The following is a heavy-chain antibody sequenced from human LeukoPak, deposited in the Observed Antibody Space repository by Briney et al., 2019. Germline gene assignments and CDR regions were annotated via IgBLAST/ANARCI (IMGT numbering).Heavy chain of an antibody. D-gene: IGHD3-22*01. Sequence: PSETLSLTCTVSGGSITTSSYYWGWIRQPPGKGLEWIGSLYYSGNTYYNPSLKSRVTISVDTSKNQFSLKLSSVTAADTAVYYCARVGFYYDSRGPGSWFDPWGQGTLVTVSS. CDR3: ARVGFYYDSRGPGSWFDP. CDR2: LYYSGNT. CDR1: GGSITTSSYY. J-gene: IGHJ5*02. V-gene: IGHV4-39*07.